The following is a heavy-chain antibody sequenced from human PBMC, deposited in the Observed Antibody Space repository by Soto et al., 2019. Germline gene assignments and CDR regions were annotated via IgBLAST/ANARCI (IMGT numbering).Heavy chain of an antibody. CDR2: ISYDGSNK. V-gene: IGHV3-30-3*01. Sequence: GGSLRLSCAASGFTFSSYAMHWVRQAPGKGLEWVAVISYDGSNKYYADSVKGRFTISRDNSKNTLYLQMNSLRAEDTAVYYCARDHDSYGYFHYWGQGTLVTVSS. J-gene: IGHJ4*02. CDR3: ARDHDSYGYFHY. CDR1: GFTFSSYA. D-gene: IGHD5-18*01.